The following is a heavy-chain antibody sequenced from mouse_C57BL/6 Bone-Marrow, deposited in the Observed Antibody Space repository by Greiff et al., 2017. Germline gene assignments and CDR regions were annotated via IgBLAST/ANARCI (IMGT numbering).Heavy chain of an antibody. V-gene: IGHV1-72*01. Sequence: QVQLQQPGAELVKPGASVKLSCKASGYTFTSYWMHWVKQRPGRGLEWIGRIDPNSGGTKYNEKFKSKATLTVDKPSSTAYMQLSSLTSEDSAVYDDARKGPSATVGAPYFDDWGQGTTLTVSS. CDR1: GYTFTSYW. J-gene: IGHJ2*01. D-gene: IGHD1-1*01. CDR2: IDPNSGGT. CDR3: ARKGPSATVGAPYFDD.